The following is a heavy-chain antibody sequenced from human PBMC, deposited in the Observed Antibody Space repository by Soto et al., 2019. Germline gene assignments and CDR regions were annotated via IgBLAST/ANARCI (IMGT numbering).Heavy chain of an antibody. Sequence: QVQLVQSGAEVKKPGASVKVSCKASGYTFTTYDINWVRPAPGQGLEWVGWMNPNSGNTGYAQKFQGRVTLTSDTSISTAYMELTGLSSDDTAVYYCARDAAATGSGWFDPWGQGTLVTVSS. J-gene: IGHJ5*02. CDR2: MNPNSGNT. CDR1: GYTFTTYD. CDR3: ARDAAATGSGWFDP. V-gene: IGHV1-8*01. D-gene: IGHD1-1*01.